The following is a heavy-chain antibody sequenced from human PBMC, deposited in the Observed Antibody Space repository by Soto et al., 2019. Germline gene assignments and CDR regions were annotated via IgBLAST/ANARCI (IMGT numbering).Heavy chain of an antibody. CDR3: AGGAEDYGEGNWFAP. J-gene: IGHJ5*02. Sequence: QVQLVQSGAEVKKPGASVKVSCKASGYTFTSYGISWVRQAPGQGLEWMGWISAYNGNTNYAQKLRGRVTMTPDTPTSTAYMELRSLSSDDTAVYCWAGGAEDYGEGNWFAPWGQGPLVPVPS. V-gene: IGHV1-18*04. CDR1: GYTFTSYG. D-gene: IGHD4-17*01. CDR2: ISAYNGNT.